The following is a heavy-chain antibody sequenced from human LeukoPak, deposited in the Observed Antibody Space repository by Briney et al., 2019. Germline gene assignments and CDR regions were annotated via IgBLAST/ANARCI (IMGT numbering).Heavy chain of an antibody. CDR1: GGSLSSSNW. CDR3: ARDGGYCSSTSCGRWFDP. Sequence: SETLSLTCAVSGGSLSSSNWWSWVRQPPGKGLEWIGYIYYSGSTYYNPSLKSRVTISVDRSKNQFSLKLSSVTAADTAVYYCARDGGYCSSTSCGRWFDPWGQGTLVTVSS. J-gene: IGHJ5*02. V-gene: IGHV4-4*02. CDR2: IYYSGST. D-gene: IGHD2-2*03.